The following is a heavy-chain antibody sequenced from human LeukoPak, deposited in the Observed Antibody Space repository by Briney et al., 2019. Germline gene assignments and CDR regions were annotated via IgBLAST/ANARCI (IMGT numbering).Heavy chain of an antibody. Sequence: GGSLRLSCAASGFTFSSYSMNWVRQAPGKGLEWVSSISSSSSYIYYADSVKGRFTISRDNAKNSLYLQMNSLRAEDTAVCYCASGWHVEMATINWGQGTLVTVSS. CDR2: ISSSSSYI. CDR1: GFTFSSYS. CDR3: ASGWHVEMATIN. D-gene: IGHD5-24*01. V-gene: IGHV3-21*01. J-gene: IGHJ4*02.